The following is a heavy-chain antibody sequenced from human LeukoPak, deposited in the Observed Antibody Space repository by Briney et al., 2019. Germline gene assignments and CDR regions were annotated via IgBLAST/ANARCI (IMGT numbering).Heavy chain of an antibody. CDR1: GFTFSSYS. D-gene: IGHD3-10*01. V-gene: IGHV3-21*01. CDR2: ISSSSSYI. CDR3: ARGGPYGSGSFVDY. Sequence: GGSLRLSCAASGFTFSSYSMNWVRQAPGKGLEWVSSISSSSSYIYYADSVKSRFTISRDNAKNSLYLQMNSLRAEDTAVYYCARGGPYGSGSFVDYWGQGTLVTVSS. J-gene: IGHJ4*02.